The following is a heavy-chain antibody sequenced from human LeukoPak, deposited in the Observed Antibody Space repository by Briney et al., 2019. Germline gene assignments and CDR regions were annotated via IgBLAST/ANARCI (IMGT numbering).Heavy chain of an antibody. Sequence: SETLSLTCTVSGGSIISYYCSWIRQPAGKGLEWIGRIYTSGNTNYSPSLKSRVTMSVDTSENRFSLNLSSVTAADTAVYYCAREIGRDGYNRSFDYWGQGTLVTVSS. CDR2: IYTSGNT. J-gene: IGHJ4*02. D-gene: IGHD5-24*01. CDR1: GGSIISYY. V-gene: IGHV4-4*07. CDR3: AREIGRDGYNRSFDY.